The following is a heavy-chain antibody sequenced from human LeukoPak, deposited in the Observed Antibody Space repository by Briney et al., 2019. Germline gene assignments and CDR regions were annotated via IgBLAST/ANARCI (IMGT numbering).Heavy chain of an antibody. J-gene: IGHJ6*01. Sequence: SVKVSCKASGYTFTSYGISWVRQAPGQGLEWMGRIIPILGIANYAQKFQVRVTITVDKSTSTAYMEMSNLRSEDTAVYYCASPFGTMVHSSYYYGMDVWGQGNTVSVFS. V-gene: IGHV1-69*04. D-gene: IGHD1-7*01. CDR1: GYTFTSYG. CDR3: ASPFGTMVHSSYYYGMDV. CDR2: IIPILGIA.